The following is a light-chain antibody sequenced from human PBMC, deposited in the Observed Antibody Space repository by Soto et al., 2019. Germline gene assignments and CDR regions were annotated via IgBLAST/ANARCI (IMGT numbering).Light chain of an antibody. CDR2: VAS. V-gene: IGKV3-20*01. CDR3: QQYGSSPWT. J-gene: IGKJ1*01. Sequence: EIVLTQSPGTLSLSPGERATLSCRASQSVSSGFLAWYQQKPGQAPRLLIYVASNRATGLPDRFSGSGSGTDFTLTTSRLEPEDFAVYYCQQYGSSPWTFGQGTKV. CDR1: QSVSSGF.